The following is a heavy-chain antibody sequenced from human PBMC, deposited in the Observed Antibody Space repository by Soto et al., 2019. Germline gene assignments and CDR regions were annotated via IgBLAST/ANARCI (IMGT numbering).Heavy chain of an antibody. Sequence: QVQLVQSGAEVKKPGASVKVSCKASGYTFTSYGISWVRQAPGQGLEWMGWISAYNGNTNYAQKLQGRVTMTTDTPTSTAYMELRSGGSDDTAVYYCASVDGYCTNGVWYTGEYYYYYMAVWGKGTTVTVSS. D-gene: IGHD2-8*01. J-gene: IGHJ6*03. V-gene: IGHV1-18*01. CDR2: ISAYNGNT. CDR1: GYTFTSYG. CDR3: ASVDGYCTNGVWYTGEYYYYYMAV.